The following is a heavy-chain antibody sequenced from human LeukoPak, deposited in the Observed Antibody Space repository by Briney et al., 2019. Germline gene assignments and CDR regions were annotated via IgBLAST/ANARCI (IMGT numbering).Heavy chain of an antibody. V-gene: IGHV3-66*01. J-gene: IGHJ6*02. CDR2: IYSGGST. CDR1: GFTVSSNF. CDR3: ARKAAKYGMDV. Sequence: GGSLRLSCAASGFTVSSNFLSWVRQAPGKGLEWVSVIYSGGSTYYADSVNGRFIISRDNSKNTLYLQMNSLRAEDTAVYYCARKAAKYGMDVWGQGTTVTVSS.